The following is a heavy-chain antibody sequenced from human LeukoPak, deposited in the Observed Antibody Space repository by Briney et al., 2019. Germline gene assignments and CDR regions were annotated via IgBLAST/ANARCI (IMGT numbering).Heavy chain of an antibody. V-gene: IGHV3-21*01. Sequence: GGSLRLSCAASGFTFSSYSMNWVRQDPGKGLEWVSSISSSSSYIYYADSVKGRFTISRDNAKNSLYLQMNSLRAEDTAVYYCARDNGVRYFDWSLSYGMDVWGQGTTVTVSS. D-gene: IGHD3-9*01. CDR2: ISSSSSYI. J-gene: IGHJ6*02. CDR3: ARDNGVRYFDWSLSYGMDV. CDR1: GFTFSSYS.